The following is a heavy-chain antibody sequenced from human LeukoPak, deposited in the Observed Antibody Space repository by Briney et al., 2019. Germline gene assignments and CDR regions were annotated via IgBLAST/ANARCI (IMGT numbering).Heavy chain of an antibody. D-gene: IGHD5-24*01. V-gene: IGHV1-69*13. CDR3: ARVLVEMATITHDAFDI. Sequence: ASVKVSCKASGGTLSSYAISWVRQAPGQGLEWMGGIIPIFGTANYAQKFQGRVTITADESTSTAYMELSSLRSDDTAVYYCARVLVEMATITHDAFDIWGRGTMVTVSS. CDR1: GGTLSSYA. J-gene: IGHJ3*02. CDR2: IIPIFGTA.